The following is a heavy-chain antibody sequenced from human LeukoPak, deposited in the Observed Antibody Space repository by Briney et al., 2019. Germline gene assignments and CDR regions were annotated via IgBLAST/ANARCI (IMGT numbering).Heavy chain of an antibody. Sequence: GVSLRLSCAASGFTFSSYGMHWVRQAPGKGLEWVAVISYDGSNKYYADSVKGRFTISRDNSKNTLYLQMNSLRAEDTAVYYCAKDTSPYSSGWGLDYWGQGTLVTVSS. CDR3: AKDTSPYSSGWGLDY. D-gene: IGHD6-19*01. CDR2: ISYDGSNK. J-gene: IGHJ4*02. CDR1: GFTFSSYG. V-gene: IGHV3-30*18.